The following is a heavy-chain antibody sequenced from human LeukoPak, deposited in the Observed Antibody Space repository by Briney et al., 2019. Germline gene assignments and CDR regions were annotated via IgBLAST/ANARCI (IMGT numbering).Heavy chain of an antibody. D-gene: IGHD6-13*01. V-gene: IGHV1-58*02. CDR1: GFTFTTSA. CDR3: AADRWAAAGQYYYYGMDV. J-gene: IGHJ6*02. CDR2: IVVGSGNT. Sequence: SVKVSCKASGFTFTTSAMQWVRQARGQRLEWIGWIVVGSGNTNYAQKFQERVTITRDMSTSTAYMELSSLRSEDTAVYYCAADRWAAAGQYYYYGMDVWGQGTTVTVSS.